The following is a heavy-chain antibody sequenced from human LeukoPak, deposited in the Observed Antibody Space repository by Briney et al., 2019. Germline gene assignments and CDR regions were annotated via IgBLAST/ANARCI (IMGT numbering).Heavy chain of an antibody. CDR2: INPSGGAT. CDR1: GYSFTSYY. V-gene: IGHV1-46*01. Sequence: ASVKVSCKASGYSFTSYYIHWARQAPGQGLEWMGFINPSGGATSYAQNFQGRVTMTRDMSTSTVYMELSSLRSEDTAVYYCARNIGSGFDYWGQGTLVTVSS. D-gene: IGHD1-26*01. J-gene: IGHJ4*02. CDR3: ARNIGSGFDY.